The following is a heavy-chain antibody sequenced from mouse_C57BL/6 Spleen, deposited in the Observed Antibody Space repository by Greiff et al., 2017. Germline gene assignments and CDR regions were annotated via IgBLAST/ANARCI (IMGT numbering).Heavy chain of an antibody. CDR2: IYPGSGST. Sequence: QVQLQQPGAELVKPGASVKMSCKASGYTFTSYWITWVKQRPGQGLEWIGDIYPGSGSTNYNEKFKGKATLTVDTSSSPAYMQLSRLTSEDSAVYDCARRGGTAWFADWGQVTLVTVSA. D-gene: IGHD4-1*01. J-gene: IGHJ3*01. CDR3: ARRGGTAWFAD. V-gene: IGHV1-55*01. CDR1: GYTFTSYW.